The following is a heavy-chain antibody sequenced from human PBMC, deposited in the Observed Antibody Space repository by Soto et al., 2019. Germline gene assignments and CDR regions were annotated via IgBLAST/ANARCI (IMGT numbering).Heavy chain of an antibody. J-gene: IGHJ4*02. CDR3: ARGLFGELSPGGIDYFDY. Sequence: PGGSLRLSCAASGFTFSSYGMHWVRQAPGKGLEWVAVIWYDGSNKYYADSVKGRFTISRDNSKNSLSLQMNSLRAEDTAVYYCARGLFGELSPGGIDYFDYWGQGPLVTVSS. V-gene: IGHV3-33*01. CDR2: IWYDGSNK. CDR1: GFTFSSYG. D-gene: IGHD3-10*01.